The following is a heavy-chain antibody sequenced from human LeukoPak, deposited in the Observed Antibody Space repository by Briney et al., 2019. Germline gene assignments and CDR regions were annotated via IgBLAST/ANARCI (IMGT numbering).Heavy chain of an antibody. CDR1: GFTFSSYY. CDR2: ISSSSSYI. Sequence: GWSLRLSCAASGFTFSSYYMNWIRQAPGKGLESVSSISSSSSYIYYADSVKGRFTISRDNAKNSLYLQMNSLRAEDTAVYYCAIVSAVGGYEGSDYLVQGTLLTVSS. V-gene: IGHV3-21*01. CDR3: AIVSAVGGYEGSDY. D-gene: IGHD5-12*01. J-gene: IGHJ4*02.